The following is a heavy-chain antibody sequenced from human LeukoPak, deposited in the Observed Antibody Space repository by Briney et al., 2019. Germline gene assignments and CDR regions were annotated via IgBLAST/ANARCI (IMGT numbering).Heavy chain of an antibody. Sequence: GASVKVSCKASGYTFIIYAVSWGRQAPGQGLEWMGWISAYTGNTNSAQKFQGRVAMTTDTSTSTAYMELRSLRSDDTAVYYCARSRFGDFVYFDYWGQGTLVTVSS. V-gene: IGHV1-18*01. D-gene: IGHD4-17*01. J-gene: IGHJ4*02. CDR2: ISAYTGNT. CDR3: ARSRFGDFVYFDY. CDR1: GYTFIIYA.